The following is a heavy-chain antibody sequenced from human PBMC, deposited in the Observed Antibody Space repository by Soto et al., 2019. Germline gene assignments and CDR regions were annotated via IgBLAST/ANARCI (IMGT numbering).Heavy chain of an antibody. D-gene: IGHD1-26*01. J-gene: IGHJ6*02. Sequence: KPGGSLRLSCAASGFTFSSYSMNWVRQAPGKGLEWVSSISSSSSYIYYADSVKGRFTISRDNAKNSLYLQMNSLRAEDTAVYYCAREGREQELNYYYYGMDVWGQGTTVTVSS. V-gene: IGHV3-21*01. CDR2: ISSSSSYI. CDR1: GFTFSSYS. CDR3: AREGREQELNYYYYGMDV.